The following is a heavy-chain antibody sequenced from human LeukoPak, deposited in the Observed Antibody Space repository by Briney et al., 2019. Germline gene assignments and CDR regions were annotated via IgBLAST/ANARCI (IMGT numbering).Heavy chain of an antibody. Sequence: SETLSLTCGVSGASISRPYWWSWVRQPPGKGLEWIGEINHSGSINYNPSLKSRVTISADMSKNQFSLKLISVTAADTAVYYCARHAIAYYCDYWGQGTLVTVSS. J-gene: IGHJ4*02. CDR1: GASISRPYW. V-gene: IGHV4-4*02. D-gene: IGHD2-8*01. CDR3: ARHAIAYYCDY. CDR2: INHSGSI.